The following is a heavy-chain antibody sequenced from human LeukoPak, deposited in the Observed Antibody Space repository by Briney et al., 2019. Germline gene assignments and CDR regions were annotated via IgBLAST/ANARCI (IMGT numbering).Heavy chain of an antibody. J-gene: IGHJ4*02. D-gene: IGHD3-22*01. Sequence: GGSLRLSCAATGFTFSSYLMSWVRQAPGKGLEWVANIKQDGSEKYYVDSVKGRFTISRDNAKNSLYLQMNSLRAEDTAVYYCARASYYYDSSGSDHWGQGTLVTVSS. V-gene: IGHV3-7*01. CDR1: GFTFSSYL. CDR2: IKQDGSEK. CDR3: ARASYYYDSSGSDH.